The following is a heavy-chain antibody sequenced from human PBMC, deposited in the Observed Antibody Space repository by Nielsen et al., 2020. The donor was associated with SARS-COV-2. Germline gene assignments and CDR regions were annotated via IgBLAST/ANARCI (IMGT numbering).Heavy chain of an antibody. CDR1: GYTFTSYY. J-gene: IGHJ5*02. CDR3: ARGFQRFPNWFDP. Sequence: ASVKVSCKASGYTFTSYYMHWVRQAPGQGLEWMGIINPSGGSTSYAQKFQGRVTMTTDTSTSTAYMELRSLRSDDTAVYYCARGFQRFPNWFDPWGQGTLVTVSS. CDR2: INPSGGST. D-gene: IGHD3-3*01. V-gene: IGHV1-46*01.